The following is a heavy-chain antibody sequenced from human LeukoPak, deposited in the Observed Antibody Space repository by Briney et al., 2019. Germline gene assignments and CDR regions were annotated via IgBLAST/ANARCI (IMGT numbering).Heavy chain of an antibody. V-gene: IGHV3-30-3*01. Sequence: PGRSLRLSCAASGFTFSSYTMHWVRQAPGRGLEWVAVISYDGSNKYYADSVKGRFTISRDNSKNTLYLQMNSLRAEDTAVYYCARGLRYYYYGMDVWGQGTTVTVSS. CDR2: ISYDGSNK. D-gene: IGHD3-16*02. CDR3: ARGLRYYYYGMDV. CDR1: GFTFSSYT. J-gene: IGHJ6*02.